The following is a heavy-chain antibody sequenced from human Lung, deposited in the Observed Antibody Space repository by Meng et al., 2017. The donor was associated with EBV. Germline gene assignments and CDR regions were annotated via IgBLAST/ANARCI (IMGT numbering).Heavy chain of an antibody. CDR1: GYTFTNYY. D-gene: IGHD3-16*01. Sequence: QGQLVQSGGEVKKPGASVKVSCKASGYTFTNYYMHWVRQAPGQGLEWMGIINTSVGYTSHAQKFQGRVTMTRDTSTSTVHMEVSSLRSADTAVYYCARASRVLGGFDYWGQGTLVTVSS. J-gene: IGHJ4*02. CDR3: ARASRVLGGFDY. CDR2: INTSVGYT. V-gene: IGHV1-46*01.